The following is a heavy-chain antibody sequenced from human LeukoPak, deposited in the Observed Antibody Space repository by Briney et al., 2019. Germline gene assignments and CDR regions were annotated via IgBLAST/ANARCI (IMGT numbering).Heavy chain of an antibody. J-gene: IGHJ6*03. CDR3: ARQGGSSSPYYYYYMDV. CDR2: SFHSGNT. Sequence: PSETLSLTCAVSGYSISSGYYWGWFRQPPGKGMEWLGFSFHSGNTYYNPSLKSRVSISVDTSKNQFSLKLTSVTAAATAVYYCARQGGSSSPYYYYYMDVWGKGTTVTVSS. CDR1: GYSISSGYY. D-gene: IGHD6-13*01. V-gene: IGHV4-38-2*01.